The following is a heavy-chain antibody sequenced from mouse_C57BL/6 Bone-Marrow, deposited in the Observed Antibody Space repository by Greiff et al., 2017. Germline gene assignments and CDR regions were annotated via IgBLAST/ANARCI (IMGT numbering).Heavy chain of an antibody. Sequence: VQLQQPGAELVKPGASVKLSCKASGYTFTSYWMQWVKQRPGQGLEWIGEIDPSDSYTNYNQKFKGKATLTVDTSTSTAYMQLSSLTSEDSAVYYCARGGYYYGSSYVGYWGQGTTLTVSS. V-gene: IGHV1-50*01. CDR2: IDPSDSYT. CDR1: GYTFTSYW. D-gene: IGHD1-1*01. J-gene: IGHJ2*01. CDR3: ARGGYYYGSSYVGY.